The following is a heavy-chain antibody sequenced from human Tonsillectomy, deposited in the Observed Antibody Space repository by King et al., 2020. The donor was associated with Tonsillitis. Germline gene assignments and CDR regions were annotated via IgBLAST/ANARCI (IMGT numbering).Heavy chain of an antibody. CDR2: LNQSGET. J-gene: IGHJ4*02. CDR3: ARGTIISRLQN. D-gene: IGHD6-6*01. V-gene: IGHV4-34*01. Sequence: VQLQQWGAGLLKPSETLSLTCVVHGGSFSGYFCSWIRQPPGGGLEWIGELNQSGETFYNPSLKSRVTLSVDTSKNQFSLKLTSVTAADTAVYYCARGTIISRLQNWGQGTLVAVSS. CDR1: GGSFSGYF.